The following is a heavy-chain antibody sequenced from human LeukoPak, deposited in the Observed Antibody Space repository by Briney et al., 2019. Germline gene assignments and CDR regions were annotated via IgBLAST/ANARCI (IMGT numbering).Heavy chain of an antibody. CDR3: TRVPYDFWSGYYSCDY. J-gene: IGHJ4*02. V-gene: IGHV3-49*05. D-gene: IGHD3-3*01. Sequence: KPGRSLRLSCIASGFTFGDYAMSWFRQAPGKGLEWVGFIRSKANGGTTEYAASVKGRFTISRDDSKSVAYLQMNSLKTEDTAVYYCTRVPYDFWSGYYSCDYWGQGTLVTVSS. CDR1: GFTFGDYA. CDR2: IRSKANGGTT.